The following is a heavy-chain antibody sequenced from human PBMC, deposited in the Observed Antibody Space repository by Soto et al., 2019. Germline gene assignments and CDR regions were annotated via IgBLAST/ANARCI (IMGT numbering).Heavy chain of an antibody. Sequence: GGSLRLSCAASGFTFSSYSMNWVRQAPGKGLEWVSYISSSSTIYYADSVKGRFTISRDNAKNSLYLQMNSLRAEDTAVYYCARDAEGELFPHDAFDIWGQGTMVTVSS. D-gene: IGHD3-10*01. CDR1: GFTFSSYS. CDR3: ARDAEGELFPHDAFDI. V-gene: IGHV3-48*01. J-gene: IGHJ3*02. CDR2: ISSSSTI.